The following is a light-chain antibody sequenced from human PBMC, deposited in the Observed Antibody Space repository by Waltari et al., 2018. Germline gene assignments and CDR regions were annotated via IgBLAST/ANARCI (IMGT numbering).Light chain of an antibody. V-gene: IGLV1-40*01. CDR1: SSNIGGGYD. CDR3: QSYDYSLSEV. Sequence: QSVLTQPPSVSGAPGQRVTISCSGGSSNIGGGYDVHWYQQLPGRAPKLLIYGNNNRPSGGPDRFAGSKSGTSASLAITGLQAEDEADYYCQSYDYSLSEVFGTGTKLTVL. J-gene: IGLJ1*01. CDR2: GNN.